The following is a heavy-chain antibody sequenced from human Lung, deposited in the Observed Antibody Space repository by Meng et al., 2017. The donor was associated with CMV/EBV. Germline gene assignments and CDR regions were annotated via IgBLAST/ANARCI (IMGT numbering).Heavy chain of an antibody. Sequence: GESLKISCAASGFTLSSYWMHWVRQAPGKGLVWVSRINSDGSSTSYADSLKGRFTIARDNAKNTLYLQMNSLRAEDTAVYYCARASVGWGYYGDYERYFDYWGQGTLVTVSS. D-gene: IGHD4-17*01. V-gene: IGHV3-74*01. CDR1: GFTLSSYW. CDR2: INSDGSST. CDR3: ARASVGWGYYGDYERYFDY. J-gene: IGHJ4*02.